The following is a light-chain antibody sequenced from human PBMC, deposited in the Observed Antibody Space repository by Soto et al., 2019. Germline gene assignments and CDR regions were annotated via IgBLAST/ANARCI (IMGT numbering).Light chain of an antibody. J-gene: IGLJ1*01. CDR2: EVS. Sequence: QSVLTQPASVSGSPGQSITISCTGPSSDVGNYKYVSWYQQHPGKAPKLMIYEVSNRPSGVSNRFSGSKSGNTASLTISGLQAEDETDYYCLSYTSRGTYVFGTGTKLTVL. CDR1: SSDVGNYKY. CDR3: LSYTSRGTYV. V-gene: IGLV2-14*01.